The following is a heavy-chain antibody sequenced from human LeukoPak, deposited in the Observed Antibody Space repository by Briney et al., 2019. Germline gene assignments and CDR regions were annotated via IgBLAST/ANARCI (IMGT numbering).Heavy chain of an antibody. Sequence: ASVKVSCKASGYTFTSYDINWVRQATGQGLEWMGWMNPNSGNTGYAQKFQGRVTITRNTSISTAYMELSSLRSEDTAVYYCARGVRFSSPGLLGYWGQGTLVTVSS. V-gene: IGHV1-8*03. CDR1: GYTFTSYD. D-gene: IGHD3-22*01. CDR2: MNPNSGNT. J-gene: IGHJ4*02. CDR3: ARGVRFSSPGLLGY.